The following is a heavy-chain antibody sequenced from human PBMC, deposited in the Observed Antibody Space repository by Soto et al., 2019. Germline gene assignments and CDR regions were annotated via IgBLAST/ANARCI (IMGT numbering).Heavy chain of an antibody. J-gene: IGHJ4*02. D-gene: IGHD2-15*01. Sequence: QITLKESGPTLVKPTQTLTLTCTFSGFSLSTSGVGVGWIRQPPGKALEWLALIYWDDDKRYSPSLKSRLTITKDTSKNQVVVTMTNLDPVDPATYYCAHRPSYCSPGSCYSGFDYWGQGTLVTVSS. V-gene: IGHV2-5*02. CDR3: AHRPSYCSPGSCYSGFDY. CDR2: IYWDDDK. CDR1: GFSLSTSGVG.